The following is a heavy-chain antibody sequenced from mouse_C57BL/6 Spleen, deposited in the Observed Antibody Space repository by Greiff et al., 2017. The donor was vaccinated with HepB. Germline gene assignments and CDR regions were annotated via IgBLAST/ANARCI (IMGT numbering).Heavy chain of an antibody. CDR2: IGPGSGST. Sequence: VQLQQSGAELVKPGASVKISCKASGYTFTDYYINWVKQRPGQGLEWIGKIGPGSGSTYYNEKFKGKATLTADKSSSTAYMQLSSLTSEDSAVYFCAREAITTVVEDYYFDYWGQGTTLTVSS. J-gene: IGHJ2*01. CDR1: GYTFTDYY. CDR3: AREAITTVVEDYYFDY. D-gene: IGHD1-1*01. V-gene: IGHV1-77*01.